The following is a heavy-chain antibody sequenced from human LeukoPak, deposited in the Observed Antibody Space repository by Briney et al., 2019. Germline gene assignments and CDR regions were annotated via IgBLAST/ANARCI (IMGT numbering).Heavy chain of an antibody. D-gene: IGHD3-10*01. V-gene: IGHV3-30-3*01. J-gene: IGHJ6*02. Sequence: QSGGSLRLSCAASGFTFNTYAIHWVRQAPGKGLEWVAVISYDGSNKYYADSVKGRFTISRDNSKNMVYLQMNSLKAEDTAVYYCAGQESLGSRYYYYGMDVWGQGTTVTVSS. CDR1: GFTFNTYA. CDR2: ISYDGSNK. CDR3: AGQESLGSRYYYYGMDV.